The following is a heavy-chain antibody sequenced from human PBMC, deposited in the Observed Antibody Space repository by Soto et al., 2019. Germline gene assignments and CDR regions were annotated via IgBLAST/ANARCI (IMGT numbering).Heavy chain of an antibody. CDR2: IIPILGIA. J-gene: IGHJ4*02. V-gene: IGHV1-69*02. D-gene: IGHD2-21*02. Sequence: QVQLVQSGAEVKKPGSSVKVSCKASGGTFSSYTISWVRQAPGQGLEWMGRIIPILGIANYAQKFQGRVTITADKATSTAYMELSSLRSEDTAVYYCARAVTEEPVDYWGQGTLVTVSS. CDR3: ARAVTEEPVDY. CDR1: GGTFSSYT.